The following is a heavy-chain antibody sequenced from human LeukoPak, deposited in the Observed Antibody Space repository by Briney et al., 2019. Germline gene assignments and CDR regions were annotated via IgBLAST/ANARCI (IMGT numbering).Heavy chain of an antibody. CDR3: ARSPPIWSGYTRFDY. D-gene: IGHD3-3*01. CDR1: GGSISSSSYY. Sequence: PSETLSLTCTVSGGSISSSSYYSGWIRQPPGKGLEWIGSIYYSGSTYYNPSLKSRVTISVDTSKNQFSLKLSSVTAADTAVYYCARSPPIWSGYTRFDYWGQGTLVTVSS. CDR2: IYYSGST. J-gene: IGHJ4*02. V-gene: IGHV4-39*01.